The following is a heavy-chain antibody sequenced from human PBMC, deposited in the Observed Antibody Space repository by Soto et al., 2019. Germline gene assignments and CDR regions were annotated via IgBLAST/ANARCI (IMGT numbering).Heavy chain of an antibody. CDR3: ASVPHDSNYGVFVDYYYGMDV. D-gene: IGHD4-4*01. Sequence: QVQLVQSGAEVKKPGSSVKVSCKASGGTFSSYAISWVRQAPGQGLEWMGGIIPIFGTANYAQKFQGRVTITAEESTSTAYMELGSLRSDDTAVYYCASVPHDSNYGVFVDYYYGMDVWGQGTTVTVSS. V-gene: IGHV1-69*12. CDR1: GGTFSSYA. J-gene: IGHJ6*02. CDR2: IIPIFGTA.